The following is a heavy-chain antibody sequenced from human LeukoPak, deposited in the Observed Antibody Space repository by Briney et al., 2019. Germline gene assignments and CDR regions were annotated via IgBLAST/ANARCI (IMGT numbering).Heavy chain of an antibody. CDR1: GFTFDDYA. CDR3: AKDTVVVAASITHWYFDL. CDR2: ISWNSGSI. D-gene: IGHD2-15*01. V-gene: IGHV3-9*01. Sequence: PGGSLRLSCAASGFTFDDYAMHWVRQAPGKGLEWDSGISWNSGSIGYADSVKGRFTISRDNAKNSLYLQMNSLRAEDTALYYCAKDTVVVAASITHWYFDLWGRGTLVTVSS. J-gene: IGHJ2*01.